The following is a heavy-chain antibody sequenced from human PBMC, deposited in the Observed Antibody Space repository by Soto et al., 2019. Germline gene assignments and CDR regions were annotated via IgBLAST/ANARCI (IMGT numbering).Heavy chain of an antibody. J-gene: IGHJ6*02. CDR1: GYAFSTYA. CDR3: ARDSGSSTVTYYYYGMDV. V-gene: IGHV1-18*01. CDR2: ISAYNGKT. D-gene: IGHD3-10*01. Sequence: QVQLVQSGPEVKKAGASVKVSCKASGYAFSTYAISWVRQAPGQGLEWMGWISAYNGKTNYAQKFQGRVTMTTDTSTSTAYMERRSLRSDDTAVYYCARDSGSSTVTYYYYGMDVWGQGTTVTVSS.